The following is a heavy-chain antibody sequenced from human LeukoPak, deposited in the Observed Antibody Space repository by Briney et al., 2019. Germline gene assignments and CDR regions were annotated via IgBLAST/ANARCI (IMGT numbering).Heavy chain of an antibody. Sequence: PSETLSLTCTVSGGSISSYYWSWIRQPPGKGLEWIGYIYYSGSTNYNPSLKSRVTISVDTSKNQFSLKLSSVTAADTAVYYCASSPPYYYDSSGYYYGAFDIWGQGIMVTVSS. CDR1: GGSISSYY. J-gene: IGHJ3*02. V-gene: IGHV4-59*08. CDR3: ASSPPYYYDSSGYYYGAFDI. D-gene: IGHD3-22*01. CDR2: IYYSGST.